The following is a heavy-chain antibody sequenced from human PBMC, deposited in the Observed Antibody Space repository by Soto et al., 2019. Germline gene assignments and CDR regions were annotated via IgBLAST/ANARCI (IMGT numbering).Heavy chain of an antibody. Sequence: QLQLQESGPGLVKPSETLSLTCTVSGASVSRSSYYWDWIRQPPGKGLEWIGSIYYTGSTYYNPSLTIRITISVDTSKNQFSLKLNSATAADTAVYYCARRSSNWYFDYWGQGTLVTVSS. CDR2: IYYTGST. J-gene: IGHJ4*02. CDR1: GASVSRSSYY. D-gene: IGHD6-13*01. V-gene: IGHV4-39*01. CDR3: ARRSSNWYFDY.